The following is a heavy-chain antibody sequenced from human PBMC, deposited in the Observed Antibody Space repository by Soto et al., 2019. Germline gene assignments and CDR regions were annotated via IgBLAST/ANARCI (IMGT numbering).Heavy chain of an antibody. CDR2: INQDGSEK. D-gene: IGHD6-6*01. CDR1: GFNFNDYW. CDR3: ARDGRIAARLWWFAP. V-gene: IGHV3-7*01. Sequence: EVQLVESGGGLVQPGGSLRLSCAASGFNFNDYWMSWVRQAAGKGLEWVANINQDGSEKFYVDSVKGRFTIYRDNAKDSLYLQMNSPRVEDTAVYYCARDGRIAARLWWFAPWGQGTLVTVSS. J-gene: IGHJ5*02.